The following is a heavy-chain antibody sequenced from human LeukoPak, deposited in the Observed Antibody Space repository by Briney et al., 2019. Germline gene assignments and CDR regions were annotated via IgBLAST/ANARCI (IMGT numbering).Heavy chain of an antibody. Sequence: GGSLTLSCAVSGFTFSSYAMRCVRHAPGKGREWVLAISCRGGNTYYAPSLKGRFTISRDNSKNPLYLKMNSQRAEDTAVYYCAKDRTLYGDWGWSTRFVPWGQGTLVTVSS. D-gene: IGHD3-16*01. CDR1: GFTFSSYA. J-gene: IGHJ5*02. CDR3: AKDRTLYGDWGWSTRFVP. V-gene: IGHV3-23*01. CDR2: ISCRGGNT.